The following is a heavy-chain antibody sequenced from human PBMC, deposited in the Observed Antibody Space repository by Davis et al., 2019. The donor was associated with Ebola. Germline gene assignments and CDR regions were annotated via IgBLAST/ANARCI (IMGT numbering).Heavy chain of an antibody. Sequence: GESLKISCAASGFTFSSYAMSWVRQAPGKGLEWVSAISGSGGSTYYADSVKGRFTISRDNSKNTLFLQMNSLRPEDTAVYYCAKDTERVFDYWGQGTLVIVSS. D-gene: IGHD3-10*01. V-gene: IGHV3-23*01. CDR1: GFTFSSYA. CDR3: AKDTERVFDY. J-gene: IGHJ4*02. CDR2: ISGSGGST.